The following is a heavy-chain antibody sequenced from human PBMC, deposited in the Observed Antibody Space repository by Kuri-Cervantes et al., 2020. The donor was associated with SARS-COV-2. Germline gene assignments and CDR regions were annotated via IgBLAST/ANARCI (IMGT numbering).Heavy chain of an antibody. CDR2: IIPIFGTA. Sequence: SVKVSCKASGGTFSSYAISWVRQAPGQGLEWMGGIIPIFGTANYAQKFQGRVAITADKSTSTAYMELSSLRSEDRAVYYCARGAYGSESYPPTYYGMDVWGQGTTVTVSS. CDR3: ARGAYGSESYPPTYYGMDV. J-gene: IGHJ6*02. CDR1: GGTFSSYA. V-gene: IGHV1-69*06. D-gene: IGHD3-10*01.